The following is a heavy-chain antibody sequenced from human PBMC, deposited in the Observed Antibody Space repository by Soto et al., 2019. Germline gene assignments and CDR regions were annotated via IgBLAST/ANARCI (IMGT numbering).Heavy chain of an antibody. CDR2: IYTSGST. D-gene: IGHD3-10*01. CDR1: GGSISSYY. CDR3: ARDVYYYYGSGSRPAGNWFDP. J-gene: IGHJ5*02. Sequence: NPSETLSLTCTVSGGSISSYYCSWIRQPAGKGLEWIGRIYTSGSTNYNPSLKSRVTMSVDTSKNQFSLKLSSVTAADTAVYYCARDVYYYYGSGSRPAGNWFDPWGQGTLVTVSS. V-gene: IGHV4-4*07.